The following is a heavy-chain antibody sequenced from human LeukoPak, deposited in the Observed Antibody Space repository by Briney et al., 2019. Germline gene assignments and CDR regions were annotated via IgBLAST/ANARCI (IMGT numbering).Heavy chain of an antibody. CDR2: ISSSSSYI. J-gene: IGHJ4*02. V-gene: IGHV3-21*01. CDR3: ARDARIAAAGSFDY. CDR1: GFTFSSYA. Sequence: GGSLRLSCAASGFTFSSYAMNWVRQAPGKGLEWVSSISSSSSYIYYADSVKGRFTISRDNAKNSLYLQMNSLRAEDTAVYYCARDARIAAAGSFDYWGQGTLVTVSS. D-gene: IGHD6-13*01.